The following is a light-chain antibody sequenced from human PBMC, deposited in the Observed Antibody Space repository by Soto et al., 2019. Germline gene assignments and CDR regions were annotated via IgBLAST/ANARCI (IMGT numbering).Light chain of an antibody. V-gene: IGKV1-6*01. CDR3: LQDHTYPWT. CDR2: DVS. Sequence: AIPMTQSPSSLSAYVGDRVIITCRASQGIRNELGWYQQKPGKAPKLLIYDVSSLQSGVPSRFSGSGSGTDFTLTISSLQPEDCATYYCLQDHTYPWTFGQGTKVEIK. CDR1: QGIRNE. J-gene: IGKJ1*01.